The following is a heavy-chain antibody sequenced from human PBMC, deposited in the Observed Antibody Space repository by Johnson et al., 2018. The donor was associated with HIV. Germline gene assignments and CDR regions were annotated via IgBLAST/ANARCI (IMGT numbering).Heavy chain of an antibody. CDR3: AKDEAQTLASAGRDAFDF. CDR1: GFTFSYYG. D-gene: IGHD6-13*01. V-gene: IGHV3-30*02. CDR2: IRYDGDNK. Sequence: QVQLVESGGGVVQPGGSLRLSCAAFGFTFSYYGMHWVRQAPGKGLEWVAFIRYDGDNKYYGDSVKGRFTISRDNSKDTLYMQMNGLRPEATAVYYCAKDEAQTLASAGRDAFDFWGQGTAVTV. J-gene: IGHJ3*01.